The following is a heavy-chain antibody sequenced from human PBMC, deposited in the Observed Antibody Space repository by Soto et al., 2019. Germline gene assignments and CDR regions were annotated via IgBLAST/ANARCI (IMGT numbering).Heavy chain of an antibody. J-gene: IGHJ4*02. CDR1: GGSISSSSYY. V-gene: IGHV4-39*07. CDR2: IYYSGST. Sequence: SETLSLTCTVSGGSISSSSYYWGWIRQPPGKGLEWIGSIYYSGSTYYNPSLKSRVTISVDTSKNQFSLKLSSVTAADTAVYYCARDSVLVRGVIGIWGQGTLVTVSS. D-gene: IGHD3-10*01. CDR3: ARDSVLVRGVIGI.